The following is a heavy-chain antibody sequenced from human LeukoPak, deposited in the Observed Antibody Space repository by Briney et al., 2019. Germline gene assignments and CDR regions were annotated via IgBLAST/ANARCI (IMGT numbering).Heavy chain of an antibody. CDR1: GFTFSSYA. V-gene: IGHV1-3*01. CDR2: INAGNGNT. CDR3: ARAIYGSGLDNWFDP. J-gene: IGHJ5*02. Sequence: GGSLRLSCAASGFTFSSYAMHWVRQAPGQRLEWMGWINAGNGNTKYSQKFQGRVTITRDTSASTAYMELSSLRSEDTAVYYCARAIYGSGLDNWFDPWGQGTLVTVSS. D-gene: IGHD3-10*01.